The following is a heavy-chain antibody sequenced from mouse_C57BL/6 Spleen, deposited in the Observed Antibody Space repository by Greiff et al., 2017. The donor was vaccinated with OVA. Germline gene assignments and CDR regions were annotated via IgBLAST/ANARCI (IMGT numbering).Heavy chain of an antibody. Sequence: EVQLQESGPGLVKPSQSLSLTCSVTGYSITSGYYWNWIRQFPGNKLEWMGYISYDGSNNYNPSLKNRISITRDTSKNQFFLKLNSVTTEDTATYYCARLTADYWGQGTTLTVSS. CDR2: ISYDGSN. D-gene: IGHD1-2*01. J-gene: IGHJ2*01. CDR1: GYSITSGYY. V-gene: IGHV3-6*01. CDR3: ARLTADY.